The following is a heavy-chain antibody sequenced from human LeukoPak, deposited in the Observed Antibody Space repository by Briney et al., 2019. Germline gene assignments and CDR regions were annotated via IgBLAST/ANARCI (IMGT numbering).Heavy chain of an antibody. V-gene: IGHV5-51*01. CDR2: IYPGDSDT. CDR1: GYSFTSYW. D-gene: IGHD3-22*01. Sequence: GESLKISCKGSGYSFTSYWIGWVRQMPGKGLEWMGIIYPGDSDTRYSPSFQGQATISADKSISTAYLQWSSLKASDTAMYYCARRGQTYYYDSSGYYYADYWGQGTLVTVSS. J-gene: IGHJ4*02. CDR3: ARRGQTYYYDSSGYYYADY.